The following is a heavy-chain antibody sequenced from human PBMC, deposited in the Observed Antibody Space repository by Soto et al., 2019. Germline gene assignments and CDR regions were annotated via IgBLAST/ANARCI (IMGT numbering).Heavy chain of an antibody. CDR3: ARQDDSSNYYRAYYFDY. CDR2: IYYSGST. D-gene: IGHD4-4*01. Sequence: XETLSLPFTVAGGSISNSWYYWGWIRQPPGKGLEWIVSIYYSGSTYYSPSLKSRVTISVDTSKNQFSLNLTSVNAAETAVYFCARQDDSSNYYRAYYFDYWGQGTLVTVSS. CDR1: GGSISNSWYY. V-gene: IGHV4-39*01. J-gene: IGHJ4*02.